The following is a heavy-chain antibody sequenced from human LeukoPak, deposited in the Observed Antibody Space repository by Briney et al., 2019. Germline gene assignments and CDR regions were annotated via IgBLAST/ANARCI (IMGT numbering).Heavy chain of an antibody. J-gene: IGHJ4*02. V-gene: IGHV3-30*02. Sequence: GGSLRLSCAASGFTFSSYGVHWVRQAPGKGLEWVAFIRYDGSNKYYADSVKGRFTISRDNCKNTLYLQMNSLRAEDTAVYYCAKDSNDYVWGSYRYTGYFDYWGQGTLVTVSS. CDR1: GFTFSSYG. D-gene: IGHD3-16*02. CDR2: IRYDGSNK. CDR3: AKDSNDYVWGSYRYTGYFDY.